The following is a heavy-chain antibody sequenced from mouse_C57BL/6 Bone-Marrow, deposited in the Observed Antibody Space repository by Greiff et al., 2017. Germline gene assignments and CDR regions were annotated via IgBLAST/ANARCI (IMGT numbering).Heavy chain of an antibody. Sequence: QVQLQQSGAELARPGASVKLSCKASGYTFTSYGISWVKQRTGQGLEWIGEIYPRSGNTYYNEKFKGKATLTADKSSSTAYMELRSLTSEDSAVYFCARLDSSGYWFAYWGQGTLVTVSA. CDR3: ARLDSSGYWFAY. V-gene: IGHV1-81*01. D-gene: IGHD3-2*02. CDR2: IYPRSGNT. J-gene: IGHJ3*01. CDR1: GYTFTSYG.